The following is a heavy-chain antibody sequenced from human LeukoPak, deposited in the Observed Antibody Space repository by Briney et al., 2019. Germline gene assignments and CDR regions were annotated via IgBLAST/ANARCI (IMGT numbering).Heavy chain of an antibody. V-gene: IGHV3-21*01. CDR3: ARATDYFDY. CDR1: GFTFSGYSGYT. Sequence: KPGGSLRLSCAAPGFTFSGYSGYTMNWVRQAPGKGLEWVSSISTSSTYIYYADSVKGRFTISRDNAKTSLYLQMNSLRAEDTAVYYCARATDYFDYWGQGTLVTVSS. J-gene: IGHJ4*02. CDR2: ISTSSTYI.